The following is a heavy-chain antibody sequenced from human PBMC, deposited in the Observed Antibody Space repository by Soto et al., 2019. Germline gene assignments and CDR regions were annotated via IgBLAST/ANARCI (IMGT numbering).Heavy chain of an antibody. CDR3: ARDLHRPSYYYGSGSYRPLDY. V-gene: IGHV1-3*01. D-gene: IGHD3-10*01. CDR2: LNAGNGNT. CDR1: GYTFTSYA. Sequence: QVQLVQSGAAVKKPGASVKVSCKASGYTFTSYAMHWVRQAPGQRLERMGWLNAGNGNTKYSQKFQGRVTITRDTSASTAYMELSSLRSEDTAVYYCARDLHRPSYYYGSGSYRPLDYWGQGTLVTVSS. J-gene: IGHJ4*02.